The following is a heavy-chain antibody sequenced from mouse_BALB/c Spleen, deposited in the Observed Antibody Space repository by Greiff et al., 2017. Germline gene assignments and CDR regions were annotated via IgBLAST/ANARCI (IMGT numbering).Heavy chain of an antibody. CDR1: GYSFTGYF. CDR2: INPYNGDT. J-gene: IGHJ2*01. V-gene: IGHV1-37*01. D-gene: IGHD2-4*01. CDR3: GRERNYDYLDY. Sequence: EVKLMESGPELVKPGASVKISCKASGYSFTGYFMNWVKQSHGKSLEWIGRINPYNGDTFYNQKFKGKATLTVDKSSSTAHMELLSLTSEDSAVYYCGRERNYDYLDYWGQGTTLTVSS.